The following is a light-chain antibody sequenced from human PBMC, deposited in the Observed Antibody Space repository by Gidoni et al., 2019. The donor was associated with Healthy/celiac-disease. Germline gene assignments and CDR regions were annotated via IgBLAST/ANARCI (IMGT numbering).Light chain of an antibody. Sequence: EIESTPSLATLSLSPGDRATLSCRAIQSVSSYLAWYQQKPGQAPRLLIYDASNRATGIPARFSGSGSGTDFTLTISSLEPEDFAVYYCQQRSNWPELTFGGGTKVEIK. CDR2: DAS. J-gene: IGKJ4*01. CDR1: QSVSSY. V-gene: IGKV3-11*01. CDR3: QQRSNWPELT.